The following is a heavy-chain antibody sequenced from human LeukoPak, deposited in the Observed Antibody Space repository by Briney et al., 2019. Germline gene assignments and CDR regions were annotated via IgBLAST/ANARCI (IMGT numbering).Heavy chain of an antibody. Sequence: PSQTLSLTCTVSGGSISSGDYYWSWIRQPPGKGLEWIGEINHSGSTNYNPSLKSRVTISVDTSKNQFSLKLSSVTAADTAVYYCARGRFTIAAAGTFDYWGQGTLVTVSS. V-gene: IGHV4-30-4*08. CDR3: ARGRFTIAAAGTFDY. CDR1: GGSISSGDYY. J-gene: IGHJ4*02. D-gene: IGHD6-13*01. CDR2: INHSGST.